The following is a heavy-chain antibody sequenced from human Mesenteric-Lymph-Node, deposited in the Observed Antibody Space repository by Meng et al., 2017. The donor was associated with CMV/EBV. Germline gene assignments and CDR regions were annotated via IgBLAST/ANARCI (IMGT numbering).Heavy chain of an antibody. CDR2: SYYSGST. CDR1: GGSISSSSYY. CDR3: ARQHSSKYSYGPYYFDS. V-gene: IGHV4-39*01. J-gene: IGHJ4*02. Sequence: SETLSLTCTVSGGSISSSSYYWGWIRQPPGKGLDWIGSSYYSGSTYYNPSLKSRVTILVDTSKSQFSLKLRSVTAADTAMYYCARQHSSKYSYGPYYFDSWGQGTLVTVSS. D-gene: IGHD5-18*01.